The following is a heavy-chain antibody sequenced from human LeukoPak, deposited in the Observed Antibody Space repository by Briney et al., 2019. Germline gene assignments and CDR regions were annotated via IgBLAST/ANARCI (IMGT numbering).Heavy chain of an antibody. D-gene: IGHD6-13*01. V-gene: IGHV3-30*03. CDR1: GFTFSSYG. J-gene: IGHJ4*02. CDR2: ISYDGSNK. Sequence: PGRSLRLSCAASGFTFSSYGMHWVRQAPGKGLDWVAVISYDGSNKYYVDSVKGRFTISRDNSKNMLYLQTNSLRAEDTAVYYCARVSSIAAAGTYDYWGQGTLVTVSS. CDR3: ARVSSIAAAGTYDY.